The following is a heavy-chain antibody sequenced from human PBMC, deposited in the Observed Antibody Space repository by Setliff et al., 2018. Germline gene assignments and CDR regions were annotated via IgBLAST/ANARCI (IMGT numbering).Heavy chain of an antibody. CDR3: SRLVRFCTRTVCQRLSGDVS. CDR2: ISPYSGNT. V-gene: IGHV1-18*01. CDR1: GYTFTDFG. D-gene: IGHD3-10*01. Sequence: ASVKVSCKASGYTFTDFGVSWVRQAPGQGLEWVGWISPYSGNTYYAPKFQGTVIMTTDASTTTAYLELRSLRSDDTAVYYCSRLVRFCTRTVCQRLSGDVSWGQGTLVTVSS. J-gene: IGHJ4*02.